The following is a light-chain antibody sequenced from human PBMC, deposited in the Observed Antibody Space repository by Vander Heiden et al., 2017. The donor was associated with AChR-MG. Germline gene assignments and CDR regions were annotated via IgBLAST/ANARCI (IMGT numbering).Light chain of an antibody. V-gene: IGKV1-27*01. Sequence: DIQMPQSPSSLSASVGDRVTITCRASQGISSYLAWYQHKPGKVPKLLIYAASTLQSGVPSRFSGSGSGTDFTLTISSLQPEDVATYYCQKYNSVPLTFGQGTKVEIK. CDR3: QKYNSVPLT. CDR2: AAS. CDR1: QGISSY. J-gene: IGKJ1*01.